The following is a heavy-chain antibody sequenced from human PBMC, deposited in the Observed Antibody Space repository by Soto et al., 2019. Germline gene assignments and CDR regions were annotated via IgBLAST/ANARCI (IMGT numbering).Heavy chain of an antibody. Sequence: QVQLVQSGAEVRKPGASVKVSCKTSGYTFTDYDINWVRQAPGQGLEWVGRMNPNSGRTDYAQKLEGRVTMTRDISISTAYMELSSLGYDDTAVYFCSTWGRNGWYTDFFWGQGTLVTVSS. CDR3: STWGRNGWYTDFF. J-gene: IGHJ4*02. V-gene: IGHV1-8*02. D-gene: IGHD6-19*01. CDR1: GYTFTDYD. CDR2: MNPNSGRT.